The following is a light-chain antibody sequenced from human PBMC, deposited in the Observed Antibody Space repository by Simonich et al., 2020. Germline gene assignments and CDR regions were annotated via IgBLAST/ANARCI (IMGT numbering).Light chain of an antibody. J-gene: IGKJ2*01. V-gene: IGKV4-1*01. Sequence: DIVMTQSPDSLAVSLGERATINCKSSQSVLYSSNNQNYLAWYQQKPGKPPKLLIYWAATRESGVPDRFSGSGSGTDFTLTISSLQAEDVAVYYCQQYYSTPRTFGQGTKLEIK. CDR3: QQYYSTPRT. CDR1: QSVLYSSNNQNY. CDR2: WAA.